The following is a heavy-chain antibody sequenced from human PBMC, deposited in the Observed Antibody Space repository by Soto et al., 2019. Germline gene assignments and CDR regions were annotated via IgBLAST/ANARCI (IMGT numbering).Heavy chain of an antibody. CDR2: IYWDDDK. CDR1: GFSLSTSGVG. V-gene: IGHV2-5*02. CDR3: ARSPYYYDSSGYFLGFDY. D-gene: IGHD3-22*01. Sequence: QITLKESGPTLVKPTQTLTLTCTFSGFSLSTSGVGVGWIRQPPGKALEWLALIYWDDDKRYSPSLKSRLTITKDTSKNQVVLTMTNMDPVDTATYYCARSPYYYDSSGYFLGFDYWGQGTLVTVSS. J-gene: IGHJ4*02.